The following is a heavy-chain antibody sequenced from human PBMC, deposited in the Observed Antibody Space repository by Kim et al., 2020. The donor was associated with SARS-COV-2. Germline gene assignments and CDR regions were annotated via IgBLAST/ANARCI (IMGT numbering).Heavy chain of an antibody. CDR1: GGSISSGGYY. J-gene: IGHJ6*02. CDR2: IYYSGST. V-gene: IGHV4-31*03. CDR3: ARFRCEGTSCYNLYYYGMDV. D-gene: IGHD2-2*02. Sequence: SETLSLTCTVSGGSISSGGYYWSWIRQHPGKGLEWIGYIYYSGSTYYNPSLKSRVTISVDTSKNQFSLKLSSVTAADTAVYYCARFRCEGTSCYNLYYYGMDVWGQGTTVTVSS.